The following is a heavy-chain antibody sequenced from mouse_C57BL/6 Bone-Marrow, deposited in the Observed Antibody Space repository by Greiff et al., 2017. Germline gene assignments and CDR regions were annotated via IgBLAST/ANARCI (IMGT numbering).Heavy chain of an antibody. J-gene: IGHJ2*01. D-gene: IGHD1-1*01. V-gene: IGHV1-52*01. Sequence: QVQLKQPGAELVRPGSSVKLSCKASGYTFTSYWMHWVKQRPIQGLEWIGNIDPSDSETHYNQKFKDKATLTVDKSSSTAYMQLSSLTSEDSAVCDCARLIYYYGSSYGGYWGQGTTLTVSS. CDR2: IDPSDSET. CDR3: ARLIYYYGSSYGGY. CDR1: GYTFTSYW.